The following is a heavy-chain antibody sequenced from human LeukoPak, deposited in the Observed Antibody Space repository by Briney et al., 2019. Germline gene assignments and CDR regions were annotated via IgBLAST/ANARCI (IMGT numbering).Heavy chain of an antibody. Sequence: GGSLRLSCAASGFTFSNYAMSWDRQAPGKGLEWVSAISGSGVSTYYADSVKGRFTISRDNSKNTLYLQMNSLRAEDTAVYYCAKILGYSSSWADYWGQGTLVTVSS. J-gene: IGHJ4*02. CDR2: ISGSGVST. CDR1: GFTFSNYA. CDR3: AKILGYSSSWADY. D-gene: IGHD6-13*01. V-gene: IGHV3-23*01.